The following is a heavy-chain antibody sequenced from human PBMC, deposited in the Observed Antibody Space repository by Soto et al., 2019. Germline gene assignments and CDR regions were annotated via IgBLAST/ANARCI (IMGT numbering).Heavy chain of an antibody. J-gene: IGHJ4*02. Sequence: QVQLVQSGAEVKTPGASVKVSCKASGYTFTSYAMHWVGQAPGQRLEWMGWINAGTGNKKYSQKFHGRVPITRDPSASTADIELSRLRSEDTAVYYCARDVIGRSGSYPPDHWGQVTLVTVSS. V-gene: IGHV1-3*01. CDR2: INAGTGNK. CDR1: GYTFTSYA. D-gene: IGHD1-26*01. CDR3: ARDVIGRSGSYPPDH.